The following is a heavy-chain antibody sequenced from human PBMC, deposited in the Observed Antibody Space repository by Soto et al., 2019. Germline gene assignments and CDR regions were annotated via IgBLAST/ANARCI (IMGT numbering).Heavy chain of an antibody. D-gene: IGHD3-22*01. CDR2: ISGSGNTI. V-gene: IGHV3-11*01. CDR1: GFSFHDYY. J-gene: IGHJ5*02. CDR3: ARDRLPMVVVVMGWFDP. Sequence: GGSLRLSCAASGFSFHDYYMSWIRQAPGKGLEWISYISGSGNTIYYADSVKGRFIISRDNAKNSLFLQMNSLRADDTAVYYCARDRLPMVVVVMGWFDPWGQGTLVTVS.